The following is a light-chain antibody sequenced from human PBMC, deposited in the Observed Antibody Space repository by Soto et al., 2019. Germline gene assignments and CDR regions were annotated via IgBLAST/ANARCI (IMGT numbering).Light chain of an antibody. J-gene: IGKJ1*01. Sequence: DIQMTQSPSSLSASVGDRVIITCQASQDIINHLNWYQQKVGKAPKLLISGASSLEAGVPSRFSGSGSGTNFTLTISSLQPEDFATYYCQQSYSTPRTFGQGTKVEIK. V-gene: IGKV1-39*01. CDR1: QDIINH. CDR3: QQSYSTPRT. CDR2: GAS.